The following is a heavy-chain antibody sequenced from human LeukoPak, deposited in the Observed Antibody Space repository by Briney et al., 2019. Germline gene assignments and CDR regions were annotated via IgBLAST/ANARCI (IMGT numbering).Heavy chain of an antibody. D-gene: IGHD1-26*01. V-gene: IGHV3-48*01. CDR2: ISSSSSTI. CDR1: GFTFSSYS. J-gene: IGHJ4*02. CDR3: ARDLVGARADY. Sequence: GGSLRLSCAASGFTFSSYSMNWVRQAPGKGLEWVSYISSSSSTIYYADSVKGRFTISRDNAKNSLYLQMNSLRAEDTAVYYCARDLVGARADYWGQGTLVTVSS.